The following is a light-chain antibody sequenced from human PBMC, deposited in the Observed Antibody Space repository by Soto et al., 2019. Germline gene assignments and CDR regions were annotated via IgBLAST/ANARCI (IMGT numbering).Light chain of an antibody. CDR2: GAS. Sequence: EIGMTQSPATLSVSPGERATLSCRARQSVSSNLAWYQQKPGQAPRLLIYGASNRATGIPDGFSGSGSGTDFTLTISRLEAEDFAVYYCQQYGSSGTFGQGTKVDIK. CDR3: QQYGSSGT. J-gene: IGKJ1*01. CDR1: QSVSSN. V-gene: IGKV3-20*01.